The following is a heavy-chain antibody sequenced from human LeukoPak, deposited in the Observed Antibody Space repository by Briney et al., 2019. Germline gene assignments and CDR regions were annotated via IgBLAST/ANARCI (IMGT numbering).Heavy chain of an antibody. Sequence: GESLKISCKGSGYSFTSYWIGWVRQMPGKGLEWMGSIYPGDSDTRYSPSFQGQVSISADKSISTAYLQWSSLKASDTAIYYCARGDILTGNCFDYWGQGTLVTVSS. V-gene: IGHV5-51*01. CDR2: IYPGDSDT. CDR3: ARGDILTGNCFDY. J-gene: IGHJ4*02. D-gene: IGHD3-9*01. CDR1: GYSFTSYW.